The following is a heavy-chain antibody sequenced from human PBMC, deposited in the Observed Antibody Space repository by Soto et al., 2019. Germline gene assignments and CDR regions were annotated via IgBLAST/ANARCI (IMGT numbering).Heavy chain of an antibody. CDR1: GYSFTSYW. V-gene: IGHV5-10-1*01. CDR2: IDPSDSYT. J-gene: IGHJ4*02. D-gene: IGHD6-13*01. Sequence: PGESLKISCKGSGYSFTSYWISWVLQMPWKGLEWMGRIDPSDSYTNYSPSFQGHVTISADKSISTAYLQWSSLKASDTAMYYCARRDGSSWAKIDYWGQGTLVTVSS. CDR3: ARRDGSSWAKIDY.